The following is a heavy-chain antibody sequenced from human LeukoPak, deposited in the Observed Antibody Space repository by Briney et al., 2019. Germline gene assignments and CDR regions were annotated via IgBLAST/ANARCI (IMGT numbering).Heavy chain of an antibody. V-gene: IGHV4-59*01. Sequence: PSETLSLTCTVSGGSISSYYWSWIRQPPGKGPEWIGYIPWSGSTSSHPSLQSRVTITVDTSKNQFSLKLSSVTAADTAVYYCARGTMMVGPWGQGTQVTVSS. J-gene: IGHJ5*02. CDR1: GGSISSYY. D-gene: IGHD3-22*01. CDR2: IPWSGST. CDR3: ARGTMMVGP.